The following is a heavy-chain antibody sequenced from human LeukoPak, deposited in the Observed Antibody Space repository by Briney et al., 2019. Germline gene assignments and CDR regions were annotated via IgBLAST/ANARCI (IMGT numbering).Heavy chain of an antibody. CDR1: GYSISSGYY. D-gene: IGHD3-10*01. V-gene: IGHV4-38-2*02. Sequence: PSETLSLTCTVSGYSISSGYYWGWIRQPPGKGLEWIGSIYHSGSTYYNPSLKSRVTISVDTSKNQFSLKQSSVTAADTAVYYCARRAGYGSGSYSYYYYYMDVWGKGTTVTISS. J-gene: IGHJ6*03. CDR2: IYHSGST. CDR3: ARRAGYGSGSYSYYYYYMDV.